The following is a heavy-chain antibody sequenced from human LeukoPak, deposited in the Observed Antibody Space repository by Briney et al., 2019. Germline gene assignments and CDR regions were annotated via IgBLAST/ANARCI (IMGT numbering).Heavy chain of an antibody. V-gene: IGHV1-18*01. J-gene: IGHJ4*02. CDR2: ISTYNVNT. CDR3: ARERGRVVIDYFDY. D-gene: IGHD2/OR15-2a*01. Sequence: ASVKVSCKASGYTFTGFGISWVRQPPGQGLEWMGWISTYNVNTNYAQKFQGRVTMTTDTSTSTAYMELRSLRSDDTAVYYCARERGRVVIDYFDYWGQGTLVTVSS. CDR1: GYTFTGFG.